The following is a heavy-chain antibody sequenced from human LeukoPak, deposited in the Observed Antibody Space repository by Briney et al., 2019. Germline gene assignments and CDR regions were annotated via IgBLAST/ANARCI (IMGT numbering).Heavy chain of an antibody. J-gene: IGHJ4*02. D-gene: IGHD1-14*01. CDR2: INHSGST. V-gene: IGHV4-34*01. Sequence: TSETLSLTCAVYGGSFSGYYWSWIRQPPGKGLEWIGEINHSGSTNYNPSLKSRVTISVDTSKNQFSLKLSSVTAADTAVYYCARVLAEYYFDYWGQGTLVTVSS. CDR3: ARVLAEYYFDY. CDR1: GGSFSGYY.